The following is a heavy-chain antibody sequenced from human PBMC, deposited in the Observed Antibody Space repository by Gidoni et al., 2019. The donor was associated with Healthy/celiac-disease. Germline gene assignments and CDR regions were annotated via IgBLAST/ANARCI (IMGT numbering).Heavy chain of an antibody. CDR1: GYTFTSYY. D-gene: IGHD3-22*01. CDR3: ARVRLFYDSSGYEYFDY. V-gene: IGHV1-46*01. CDR2: INPSGGST. J-gene: IGHJ4*02. Sequence: QVQLVQSGAEVKKPGASVKVSCKASGYTFTSYYMHWVRQAPGQGLEWMGIINPSGGSTSYAQKFQGRVTMTRDTSTSTVYMELSSLRSEDTAVYYCARVRLFYDSSGYEYFDYWGQGTLVTVSS.